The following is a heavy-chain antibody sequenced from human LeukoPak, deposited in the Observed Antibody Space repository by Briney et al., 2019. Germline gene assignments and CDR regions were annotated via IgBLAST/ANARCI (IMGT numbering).Heavy chain of an antibody. Sequence: PSETLSLTCTVSGGSISSGSYYWSWIRQPAGKGLEWIGRIYTSGSTNYNPSLKSRVTISVDTSKNQFSLKLSSVTAADTAVYYCASTDSSSWYSRSEYFQRWGQGTLVTVSS. V-gene: IGHV4-61*02. CDR2: IYTSGST. J-gene: IGHJ1*01. CDR1: GGSISSGSYY. D-gene: IGHD6-13*01. CDR3: ASTDSSSWYSRSEYFQR.